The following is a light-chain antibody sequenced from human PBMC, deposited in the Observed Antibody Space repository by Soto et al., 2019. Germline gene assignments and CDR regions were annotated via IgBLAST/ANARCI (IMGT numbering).Light chain of an antibody. CDR3: NSYTSSSNLV. CDR1: SSDVGGYNY. Sequence: IFNKETSSDVGGYNYVSWYQQHPGKAPKLLIYDVSNRPSVVSNRFSGSKSGNTASLTISGLQAEDETDYYCNSYTSSSNLVVGGGTKVTVL. V-gene: IGLV2-14*04. J-gene: IGLJ3*02. CDR2: DVS.